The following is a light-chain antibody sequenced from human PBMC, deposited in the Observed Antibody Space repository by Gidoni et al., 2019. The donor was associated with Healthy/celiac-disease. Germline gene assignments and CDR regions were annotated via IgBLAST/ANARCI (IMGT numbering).Light chain of an antibody. Sequence: LVFTQSPVTLSFSPWERATLSCRASQSVSSSYLAWYKQKTGQAPRILIYGVYSRATGIPDRLSGSGSGTDFTLTISRLEPEDFAVYYCQQYGSSPRSFGQGTKLEIK. CDR1: QSVSSSY. V-gene: IGKV3-20*01. CDR3: QQYGSSPRS. CDR2: GVY. J-gene: IGKJ2*04.